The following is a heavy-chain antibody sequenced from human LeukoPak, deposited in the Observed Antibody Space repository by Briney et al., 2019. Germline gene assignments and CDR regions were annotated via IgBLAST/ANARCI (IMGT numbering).Heavy chain of an antibody. CDR1: GGTFSNYV. CDR2: IIPIFDTA. J-gene: IGHJ3*02. Sequence: GASVKVSCKASGGTFSNYVISWVRQAPGQGLEWMGGIIPIFDTADYAQNFQGRVTITADESTGTAYMELSSLRSEDTAVYYCAVGVRGSGSYQIWGHAFDIWGQGTMVTVSS. V-gene: IGHV1-69*13. D-gene: IGHD3-10*01. CDR3: AVGVRGSGSYQIWGHAFDI.